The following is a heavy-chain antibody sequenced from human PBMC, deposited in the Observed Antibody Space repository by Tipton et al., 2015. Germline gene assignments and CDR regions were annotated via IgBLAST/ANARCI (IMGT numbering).Heavy chain of an antibody. D-gene: IGHD3-9*01. CDR1: GGSIRSVNW. CDR3: ARDGRYDILTGHSHQYGMDV. J-gene: IGHJ6*02. Sequence: TLSLTCAVSGGSIRSVNWWTWVRQSPGKGLEWIGEIFHTGNTNYNPSLMSRLTISVDKSKNQFSLKLSSVTAADTAVYFCARDGRYDILTGHSHQYGMDVWGQGTTVTVSS. CDR2: IFHTGNT. V-gene: IGHV4-4*01.